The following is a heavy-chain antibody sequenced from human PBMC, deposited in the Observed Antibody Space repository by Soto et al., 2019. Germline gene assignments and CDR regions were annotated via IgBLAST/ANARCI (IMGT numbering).Heavy chain of an antibody. D-gene: IGHD2-2*01. CDR1: GFTFSSYG. V-gene: IGHV3-33*01. CDR2: IWYDGSNN. CDR3: ARDLVVSDGRGGYFDY. J-gene: IGHJ4*02. Sequence: QVQLVESGGGVVQPGRSLRLSCAASGFTFSSYGMHWVRQAPGKGLEWVAVIWYDGSNNYYADSVKGRFTISRDNSKNTLYLRVNGLRAEDTAVYYCARDLVVSDGRGGYFDYWGQGTLVTVS.